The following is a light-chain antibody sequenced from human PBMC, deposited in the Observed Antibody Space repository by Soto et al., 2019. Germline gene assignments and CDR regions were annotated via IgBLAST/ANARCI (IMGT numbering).Light chain of an antibody. CDR1: SSDVGGYNY. CDR3: SSYTSIDTLVV. Sequence: QSALTQPASVSGSPGQSITISCTGTSSDVGGYNYVSWYQQHPDKAPRLMIYEVSNRPSGVSNRFSGSKSGNTASLTISGLQAEDEADYYCSSYTSIDTLVVFGGGTKLTVL. V-gene: IGLV2-14*01. J-gene: IGLJ2*01. CDR2: EVS.